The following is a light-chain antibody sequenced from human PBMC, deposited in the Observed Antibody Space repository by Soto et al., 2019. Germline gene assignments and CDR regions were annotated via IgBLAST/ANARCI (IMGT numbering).Light chain of an antibody. CDR2: EVT. V-gene: IGLV2-8*01. CDR1: SSDVGGYDS. Sequence: QSVLTQPPSASGSPGQSVSIPCTGTSSDVGGYDSVSWYQQHPDKAPKLMIYEVTKRPSGVPDRFSGSKSGNTASLTVSGLQAEDEADYYCSSFTTTSTHVCGTGTKVTV. J-gene: IGLJ1*01. CDR3: SSFTTTSTHV.